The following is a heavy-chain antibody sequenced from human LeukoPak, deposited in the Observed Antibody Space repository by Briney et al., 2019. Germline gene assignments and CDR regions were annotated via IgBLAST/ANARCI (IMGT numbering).Heavy chain of an antibody. Sequence: GRSLRLSCAASGFTFSTYPMHWVRQAPGKGLEWVAVIANDGKDKHYADSVKGRFTTSRDNSKNTLYLQMNSLRGEDTAVYHCARDRKYGAAVYDFDYWGQGTLVTVSS. J-gene: IGHJ4*02. CDR2: IANDGKDK. CDR3: ARDRKYGAAVYDFDY. D-gene: IGHD4-17*01. V-gene: IGHV3-30*04. CDR1: GFTFSTYP.